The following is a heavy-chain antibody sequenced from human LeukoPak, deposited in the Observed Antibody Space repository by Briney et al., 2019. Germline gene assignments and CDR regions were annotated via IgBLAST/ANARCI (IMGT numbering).Heavy chain of an antibody. CDR3: ARDLSIVGATLAY. V-gene: IGHV3-7*04. Sequence: QPGGTLRLSCAASGFTFSSYWMSWVRQAPGKGLEWVANIKEDGSEEYYVDSVKGRFTISRDNAKNSVYMQMNNLRAEDTAVYYCARDLSIVGATLAYWGQGALVTASS. CDR2: IKEDGSEE. D-gene: IGHD1-26*01. J-gene: IGHJ4*02. CDR1: GFTFSSYW.